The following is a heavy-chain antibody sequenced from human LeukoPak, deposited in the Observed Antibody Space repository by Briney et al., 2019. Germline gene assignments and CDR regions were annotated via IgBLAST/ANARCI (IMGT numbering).Heavy chain of an antibody. CDR3: TRVGYIDEGIDY. V-gene: IGHV3-7*04. D-gene: IGHD5-24*01. CDR2: ITHVGGEK. CDR1: GFTFSDFW. Sequence: GGSLRLSCTASGFTFSDFWMSWVRQAPGKGLEWVATITHVGGEKFYVDSVEGRFTISRDNTKNSLYLQMNSLRAEDTAIYYCTRVGYIDEGIDYWGQGTLVTVSS. J-gene: IGHJ4*02.